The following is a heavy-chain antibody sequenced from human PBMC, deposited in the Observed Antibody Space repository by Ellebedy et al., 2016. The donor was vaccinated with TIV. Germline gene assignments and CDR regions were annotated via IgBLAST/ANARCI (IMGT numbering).Heavy chain of an antibody. CDR3: ARRYFDY. CDR1: RFTFSSYW. Sequence: GGSLRLXXAASRFTFSSYWMSWVRQAPGKGLEWVANIKQDGNEKYYVDSVKGRFTISRDNAKNSLYQQMNSLRADDTAVYYCARRYFDYWGQGTLVTVSS. CDR2: IKQDGNEK. V-gene: IGHV3-7*01. J-gene: IGHJ4*02.